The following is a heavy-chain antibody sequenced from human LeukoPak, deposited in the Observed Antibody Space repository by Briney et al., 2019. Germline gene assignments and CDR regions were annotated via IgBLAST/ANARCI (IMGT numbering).Heavy chain of an antibody. CDR3: ASNYGEDYESNGYDFAPTTD. CDR1: GGTFSSYA. CDR2: IIPIFVTA. V-gene: IGHV1-69*05. D-gene: IGHD3-22*01. Sequence: EASVKDSCKASGGTFSSYAISGVRQAPGQGLEWMGGIIPIFVTANYAQKFQGTVTITTDESPSTPYMALSSLRSESMALYYCASNYGEDYESNGYDFAPTTDWGQGTLVTVSS. J-gene: IGHJ4*02.